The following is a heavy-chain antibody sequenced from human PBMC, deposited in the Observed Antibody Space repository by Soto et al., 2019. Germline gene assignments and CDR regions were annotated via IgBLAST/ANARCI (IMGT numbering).Heavy chain of an antibody. V-gene: IGHV6-1*01. J-gene: IGHJ4*01. D-gene: IGHD3-10*01. CDR1: RGSVSSNTDA. Sequence: SQTLSLTCAISRGSVSSNTDAWHCIRQSPSRGLEWLGRTYYRSRWYNAYALSVKSRITINPDTSKNQFSLQLNSVTPDDTAVYHCARGSVIIPGIFDYWGHGTMVTVSS. CDR3: ARGSVIIPGIFDY. CDR2: TYYRSRWYN.